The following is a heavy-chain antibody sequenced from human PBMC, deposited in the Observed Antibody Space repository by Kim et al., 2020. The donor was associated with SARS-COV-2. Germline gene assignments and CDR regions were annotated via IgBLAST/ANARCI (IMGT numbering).Heavy chain of an antibody. D-gene: IGHD6-13*01. CDR1: GFTFSSYW. CDR3: ARPADAEPYDY. V-gene: IGHV3-7*01. Sequence: GGSLRLSCAASGFTFSSYWMTWVRQAPGKGLEWVANINPDGSDTYYVDSVKGRFTISRDNAKNSLYLQLNSLRAEDTAVYYCARPADAEPYDYWGQGTLVTVSS. J-gene: IGHJ4*02. CDR2: INPDGSDT.